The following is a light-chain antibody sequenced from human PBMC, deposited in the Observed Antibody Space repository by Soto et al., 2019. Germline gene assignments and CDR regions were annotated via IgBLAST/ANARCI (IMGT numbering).Light chain of an antibody. CDR3: QSYDSSLSGYV. CDR1: SSNIGAGYD. V-gene: IGLV1-40*01. J-gene: IGLJ1*01. Sequence: QSVLTQPPSVSGAPGQRVTISCTGSSSNIGAGYDVHWYQQIPGTAPKLLIYGNSNRPSGVPDRFSGSKSGTSASLAITGLQAEVEADYYCQSYDSSLSGYVFGTGTKLTVL. CDR2: GNS.